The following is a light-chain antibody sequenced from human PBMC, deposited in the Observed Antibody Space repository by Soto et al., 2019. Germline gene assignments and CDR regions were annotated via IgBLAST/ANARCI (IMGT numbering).Light chain of an antibody. V-gene: IGKV3-11*01. CDR3: QQRSIWPLT. Sequence: EIVLTQSPATLSLSPGERATLSCRASQSINSYLAWYQQKPGQAPRLLIYDASNRATAIPARFSGSGSGTDFTLTISSLEPEDFAVYYCQQRSIWPLTFGGGTKVDI. J-gene: IGKJ4*01. CDR1: QSINSY. CDR2: DAS.